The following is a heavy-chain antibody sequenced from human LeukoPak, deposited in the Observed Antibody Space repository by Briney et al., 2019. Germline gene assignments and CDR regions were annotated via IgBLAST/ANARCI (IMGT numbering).Heavy chain of an antibody. CDR3: ARDFFPKYYYGSGGRTNWYFDL. Sequence: GASVKVSCKASGYTFTSYDINWVRQATGQGLEWMGWMNPNSGNTGYAQKFQGRVTMTRNTSISTAYMELSSLRSEDTAVYYCARDFFPKYYYGSGGRTNWYFDLWGRGTLVTVSS. D-gene: IGHD3-10*01. J-gene: IGHJ2*01. CDR2: MNPNSGNT. CDR1: GYTFTSYD. V-gene: IGHV1-8*01.